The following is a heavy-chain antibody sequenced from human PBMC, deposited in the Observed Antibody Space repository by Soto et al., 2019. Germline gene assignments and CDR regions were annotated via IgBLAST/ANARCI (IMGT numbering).Heavy chain of an antibody. V-gene: IGHV3-30-3*01. CDR3: ARVGPTTVTNEYYYYYGMDV. CDR2: ISYDGSNK. CDR1: GFTFSSYA. J-gene: IGHJ6*02. D-gene: IGHD4-17*01. Sequence: QVQLVESGGGVVQPGRSLRLSCAASGFTFSSYAMHWVRQAPGKGLEWVAVISYDGSNKYYADSVKGRFTISRDNSKNTLYLQMNSLRAEDTAVYYCARVGPTTVTNEYYYYYGMDVWGQGTTVTVSS.